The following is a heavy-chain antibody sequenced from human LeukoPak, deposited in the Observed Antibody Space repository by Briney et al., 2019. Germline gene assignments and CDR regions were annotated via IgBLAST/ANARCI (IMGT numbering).Heavy chain of an antibody. J-gene: IGHJ4*02. D-gene: IGHD2-15*01. Sequence: GGSLRLSCAASGFTFSSYWMSWVRQAPGKGLEWVANIKQDGSEKYYVDSVKGRFTISRDNAKDSLYLQMNSLRAEDTAVYYCARVEVVVVAATPFDYWGQGTLVTVSS. V-gene: IGHV3-7*01. CDR1: GFTFSSYW. CDR3: ARVEVVVVAATPFDY. CDR2: IKQDGSEK.